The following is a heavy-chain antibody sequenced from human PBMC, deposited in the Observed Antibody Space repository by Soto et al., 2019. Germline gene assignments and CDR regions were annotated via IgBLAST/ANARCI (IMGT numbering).Heavy chain of an antibody. CDR2: IIPIFGTA. CDR1: GGTFSSYS. Sequence: QVQLVQSGAEVKKPGSSVKVSCKASGGTFSSYSINWVRQAPGQGLEWMGGIIPIFGTANYAQKFQGRVTITADESTSTAYMELSSVRSEETAVYYCARDGGRHSGGIDYWGQGPLVTVSS. D-gene: IGHD1-26*01. CDR3: ARDGGRHSGGIDY. V-gene: IGHV1-69*01. J-gene: IGHJ4*02.